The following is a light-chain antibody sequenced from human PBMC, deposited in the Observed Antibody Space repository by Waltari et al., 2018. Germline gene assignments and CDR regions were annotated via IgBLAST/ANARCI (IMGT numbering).Light chain of an antibody. V-gene: IGLV2-14*01. Sequence: QSALTQPASVSGSPGQSITISCSGTDSDVCAYDFVSWYQQHPGKAPHLIIYQVSNRPSGISNRFSACKSGNTAALTSSGLQAEDEADYYCSAYTTSSAPGVFGTGTRVTVL. CDR3: SAYTTSSAPGV. J-gene: IGLJ1*01. CDR2: QVS. CDR1: DSDVCAYDF.